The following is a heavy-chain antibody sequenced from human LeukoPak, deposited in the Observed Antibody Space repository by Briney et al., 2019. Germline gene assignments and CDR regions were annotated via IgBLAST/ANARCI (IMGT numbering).Heavy chain of an antibody. V-gene: IGHV3-30*03. CDR3: AAAAGHDY. Sequence: GGSLRLSCAASGFTFSSYGMHWVRQAPGKGLEWVAVISYDGSNKYCADSVKGRFTISRDNSKNTLYLQMNSLRAEDTAVYYCAAAAGHDYWGQGTLVTVSS. CDR2: ISYDGSNK. D-gene: IGHD6-13*01. CDR1: GFTFSSYG. J-gene: IGHJ4*02.